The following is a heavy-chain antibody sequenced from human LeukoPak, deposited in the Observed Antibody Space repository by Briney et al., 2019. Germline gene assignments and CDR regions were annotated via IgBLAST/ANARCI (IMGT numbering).Heavy chain of an antibody. V-gene: IGHV4-39*07. D-gene: IGHD3-22*01. CDR3: ARTPNSSGYRDAFDI. Sequence: SEILSLTCTVSGGSISSSSYYWGWIRQPPGKGLEWIGSIYYSGSTYYNPSLKSRVTISVDTSKNQFSLKLSSVTAADTAVYYCARTPNSSGYRDAFDIWGQGTMVTVSS. CDR2: IYYSGST. CDR1: GGSISSSSYY. J-gene: IGHJ3*02.